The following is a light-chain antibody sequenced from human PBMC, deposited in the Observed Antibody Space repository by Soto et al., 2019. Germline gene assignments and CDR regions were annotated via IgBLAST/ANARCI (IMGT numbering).Light chain of an antibody. CDR2: GAS. CDR3: QQGHNWPLT. Sequence: EIVMTQSPATLSVSPGESATLSCRASQRISSALAWYQQKPGQPPRLLIYGASTRATGVTARFTGSGSGSDFTLTICGLQYEDFAVYYCQQGHNWPLTFGQGTRLEI. J-gene: IGKJ2*01. V-gene: IGKV3-15*01. CDR1: QRISSA.